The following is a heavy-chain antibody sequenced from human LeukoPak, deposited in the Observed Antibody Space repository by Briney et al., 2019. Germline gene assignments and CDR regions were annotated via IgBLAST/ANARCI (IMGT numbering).Heavy chain of an antibody. J-gene: IGHJ4*02. CDR3: GKDWKLDY. D-gene: IGHD1-1*01. CDR2: ISDNGGGT. V-gene: IGHV3-23*01. CDR1: GFTFNNYA. Sequence: PGGSLRLSCAASGFTFNNYAMSWVRQAPGQGLELVSAISDNGGGTKYADSVKGRFTISRDNSKNTLYLQMKSLRAEDTAIYYCGKDWKLDYWGQGTLVTVSS.